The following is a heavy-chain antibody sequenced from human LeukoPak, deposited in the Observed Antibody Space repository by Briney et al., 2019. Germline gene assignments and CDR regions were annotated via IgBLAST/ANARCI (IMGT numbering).Heavy chain of an antibody. D-gene: IGHD2-15*01. V-gene: IGHV3-30*18. CDR1: GFTFSSYG. CDR2: ISYDGSNK. CDR3: AKVGGGHDY. J-gene: IGHJ4*02. Sequence: GRPLRLSCAASGFTFSSYGMHWVRQAPGKGLEWVAVISYDGSNKYYADSVKGRFTISRDNSKNTLYLQMNSLRAEDTAVYYCAKVGGGHDYWGQGTLVTVSS.